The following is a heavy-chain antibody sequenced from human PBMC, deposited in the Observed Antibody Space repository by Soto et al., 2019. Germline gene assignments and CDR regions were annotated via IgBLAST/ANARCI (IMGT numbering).Heavy chain of an antibody. V-gene: IGHV3-30*03. D-gene: IGHD1-7*01. J-gene: IGHJ4*02. CDR2: ISYDGSNK. Sequence: GGSLRLSCAASGFTFSSYGMHWVRQAPGKGLEWVAVISYDGSNKYYADSVKGRFTISRDNSKNTLYLQMHSLRAEDTAVYYCARARVELLDYWGQGTLVTVSS. CDR3: ARARVELLDY. CDR1: GFTFSSYG.